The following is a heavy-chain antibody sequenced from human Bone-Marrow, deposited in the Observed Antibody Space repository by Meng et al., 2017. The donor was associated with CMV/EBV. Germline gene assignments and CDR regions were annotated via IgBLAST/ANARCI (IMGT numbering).Heavy chain of an antibody. CDR1: GGTFSSYA. CDR2: ISAYNGNT. Sequence: ASVKVSCKASGGTFSSYAISWVRQAPGQGLEWMGWISAYNGNTNYAQKLQGRVTMTTDTSTSTAYMELRSLRSDDTAVYYCARDPGIAARRHHYYYGMDVWGQGTTVTVSS. V-gene: IGHV1-18*01. CDR3: ARDPGIAARRHHYYYGMDV. J-gene: IGHJ6*02. D-gene: IGHD6-6*01.